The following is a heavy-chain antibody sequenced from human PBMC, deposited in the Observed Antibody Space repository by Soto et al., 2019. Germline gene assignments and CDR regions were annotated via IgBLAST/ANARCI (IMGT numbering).Heavy chain of an antibody. V-gene: IGHV3-53*01. J-gene: IGHJ3*01. CDR3: ARALVEVPDHPRLDAFDL. D-gene: IGHD6-6*01. CDR1: GLSVTSNY. CDR2: MYSGGRT. Sequence: EVQLVDSGGGLIQPGGSLRLSCAASGLSVTSNYLMWVRQAPGQGLEWVSAMYSGGRTSYTDSVKGRFTISRDQPENTLYLQMNSLTAEDTAVYYCARALVEVPDHPRLDAFDLWGQGTLVIVSS.